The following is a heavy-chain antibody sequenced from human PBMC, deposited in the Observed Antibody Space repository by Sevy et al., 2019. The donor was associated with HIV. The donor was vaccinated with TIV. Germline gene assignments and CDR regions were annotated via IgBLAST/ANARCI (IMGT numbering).Heavy chain of an antibody. CDR1: GYRFTDYW. V-gene: IGHV5-51*01. CDR2: IYPGDSDT. CDR3: ARGARGTLPSYYYYGWDI. J-gene: IGHJ6*02. Sequence: GESLKISCKGSGYRFTDYWIAWVRQRPGKGLEWMGIIYPGDSDTIYSPSFRGQVTISVDKSITTAYVKWSTLKASDTGIYYCARGARGTLPSYYYYGWDIWGQGTTVTVSS.